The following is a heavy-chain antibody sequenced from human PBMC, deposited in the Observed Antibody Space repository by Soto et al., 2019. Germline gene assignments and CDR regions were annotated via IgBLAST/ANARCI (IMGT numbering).Heavy chain of an antibody. Sequence: SVKVSCKASGYTFTSYVISWVRQATGQGLEWMGWINAYTGNTNYAQNFQGRVTMTTDTSASTAYMELSSLRSEVSAVYYCARGLFPFGYWGQGTVVTVSS. CDR3: ARGLFPFGY. D-gene: IGHD2-21*01. J-gene: IGHJ4*02. CDR2: INAYTGNT. V-gene: IGHV1-18*01. CDR1: GYTFTSYV.